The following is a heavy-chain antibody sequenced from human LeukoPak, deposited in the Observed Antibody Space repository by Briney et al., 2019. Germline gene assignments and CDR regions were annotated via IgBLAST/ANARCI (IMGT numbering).Heavy chain of an antibody. V-gene: IGHV1-18*01. CDR3: AREGRSSGWYDY. D-gene: IGHD6-19*01. J-gene: IGHJ4*02. CDR1: GYTFTVYS. Sequence: GSPKVSCKASGYTFTVYSISSVPQAPGQGLEWMGWISAYNGNTNYAQKLQGRVTMTTDTSTSTAYMELRSLRSDDTAVYYCAREGRSSGWYDYWGQGTLVTVSS. CDR2: ISAYNGNT.